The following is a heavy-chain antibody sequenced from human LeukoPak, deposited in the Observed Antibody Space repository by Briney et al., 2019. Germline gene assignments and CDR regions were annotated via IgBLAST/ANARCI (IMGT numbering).Heavy chain of an antibody. J-gene: IGHJ6*02. CDR1: GGSVNSGSYY. CDR2: IYYSGST. V-gene: IGHV4-61*01. CDR3: ARDLSVVGYYYYGMDV. D-gene: IGHD2-21*01. Sequence: SETLSLTCTVSGGSVNSGSYYWSWIRQPSGKGLEWIGYIYYSGSTNYNPSLKSRVTISVDTSKNQFSLKLSSVTAADTAVYYCARDLSVVGYYYYGMDVWGQGTTVTVSS.